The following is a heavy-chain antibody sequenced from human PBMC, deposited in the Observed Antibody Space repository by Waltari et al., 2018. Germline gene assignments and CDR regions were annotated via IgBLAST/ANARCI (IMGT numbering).Heavy chain of an antibody. CDR1: GDSMGSKDF. J-gene: IGHJ4*02. CDR3: ARDRGRGLYLDS. Sequence: QLQESGPGLVKPSGTLSLTCTVSGDSMGSKDFWSWVRQPPEKGLEWIGQIHRSGRTNYNPSLESRVTISVDTSNNQFSLKVTSTTAADTAVYYCARDRGRGLYLDSWGQGTLVTVSP. D-gene: IGHD2-15*01. CDR2: IHRSGRT. V-gene: IGHV4-4*02.